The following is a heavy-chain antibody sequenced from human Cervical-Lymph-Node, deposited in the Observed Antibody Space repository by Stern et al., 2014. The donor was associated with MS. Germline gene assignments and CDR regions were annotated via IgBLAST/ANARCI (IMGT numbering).Heavy chain of an antibody. Sequence: QVQLQESGPGLVKPSEALSLTCTVSGGSISSYYWSWIRQSPGKGLELIGYINYSGSADYNPSLKRRVTISVDTSKNQLSLKLSSVTAADTAVYYCARVNRVLVATSYYYGMDVWGQGTTVTVSS. J-gene: IGHJ6*02. CDR2: INYSGSA. CDR1: GGSISSYY. V-gene: IGHV4-59*01. CDR3: ARVNRVLVATSYYYGMDV. D-gene: IGHD2-21*02.